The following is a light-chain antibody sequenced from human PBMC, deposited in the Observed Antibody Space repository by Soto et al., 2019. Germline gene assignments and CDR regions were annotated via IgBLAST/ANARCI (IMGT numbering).Light chain of an antibody. CDR2: DNN. Sequence: QSVLTQPPSVSAAPGQKVTISCSGSSSNIGNNYVSWYQQLPGTAPKLLIYDNNKRPSGIPDRFSGSKSGTSATLGITGLQTGDYFYYYCGTGDSSLSAYVSGTVT. CDR1: SSNIGNNY. V-gene: IGLV1-51*01. J-gene: IGLJ1*01. CDR3: GTGDSSLSAYV.